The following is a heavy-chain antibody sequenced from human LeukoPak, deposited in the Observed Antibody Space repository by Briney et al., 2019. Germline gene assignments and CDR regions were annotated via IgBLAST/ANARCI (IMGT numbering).Heavy chain of an antibody. D-gene: IGHD6-13*01. CDR2: TYYRSKWYN. J-gene: IGHJ4*02. CDR3: ARVQQLGQGFHY. Sequence: SQTLSLTCAISGDSVSSNSAAWNWIRHSPSRGLEWLGRTYYRSKWYNDYALSVKSRISINPDTSKNQFSLQLNSVTPEDTAVYYCARVQQLGQGFHYRGLGTLVTVSS. CDR1: GDSVSSNSAA. V-gene: IGHV6-1*01.